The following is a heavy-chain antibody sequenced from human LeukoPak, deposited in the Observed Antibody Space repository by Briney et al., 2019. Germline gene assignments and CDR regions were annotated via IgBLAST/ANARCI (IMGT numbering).Heavy chain of an antibody. J-gene: IGHJ5*02. D-gene: IGHD6-19*01. CDR1: SGSISSSDYY. CDR3: ARGIIGAVAALDWFDP. V-gene: IGHV4-39*07. CDR2: IYYSGST. Sequence: SETLSLTCTVSSGSISSSDYYWGWIRQPPGKGLEWIGSIYYSGSTYYNPSLKSRVTISVDTSKNQFSLKLSSVTAADTAVYYCARGIIGAVAALDWFDPWGQGTLVTVSS.